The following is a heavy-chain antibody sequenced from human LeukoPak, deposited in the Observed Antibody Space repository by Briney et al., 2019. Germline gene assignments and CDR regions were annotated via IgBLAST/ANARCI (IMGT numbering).Heavy chain of an antibody. V-gene: IGHV3-21*01. CDR3: ASIAPLDY. D-gene: IGHD6-13*01. CDR1: GFTFSSYS. Sequence: PGGSLRLSCAASGFTFSSYSMNWVRQAPGKGLEWVSSISSSSSYVFYADSVKGRFTISRDNAKNSLYLQMNSLRAEDTAVYYCASIAPLDYWGQGTLVTVSS. J-gene: IGHJ4*02. CDR2: ISSSSSYV.